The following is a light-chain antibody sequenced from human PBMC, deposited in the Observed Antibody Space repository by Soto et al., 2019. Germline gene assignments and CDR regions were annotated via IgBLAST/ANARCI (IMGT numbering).Light chain of an antibody. V-gene: IGKV3-15*01. J-gene: IGKJ2*01. CDR2: GAF. CDR1: QSVTSH. Sequence: EIVMTQSPATLSVSPGERATLSCRASQSVTSHLAWYQQRPGQAPRLLIYGAFTRATGIPARFSGSGSGTQFTLTISSLQSEDLAVYYCQQYNDWPPFTFGQGTKLEIK. CDR3: QQYNDWPPFT.